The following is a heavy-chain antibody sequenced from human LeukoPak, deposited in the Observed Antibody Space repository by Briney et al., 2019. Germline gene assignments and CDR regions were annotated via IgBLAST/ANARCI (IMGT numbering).Heavy chain of an antibody. CDR3: AHSRIVALSV. V-gene: IGHV2-5*02. CDR2: IYWDADK. CDR1: GFSLSTSGVG. Sequence: SGPTLVKPTQALTLTCTFSGFSLSTSGVGVGWIRQPPGKALEWLALIYWDADKRYSPSLKSRLTMPKYTSTTQVALTLTNMDAVDTASYYCAHSRIVALSVWGQGTLVTVSS. D-gene: IGHD2/OR15-2a*01. J-gene: IGHJ4*02.